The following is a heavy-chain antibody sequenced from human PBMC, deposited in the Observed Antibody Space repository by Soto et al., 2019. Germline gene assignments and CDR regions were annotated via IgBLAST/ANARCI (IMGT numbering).Heavy chain of an antibody. CDR3: ARGPPNSI. CDR2: IYYSGST. J-gene: IGHJ4*02. V-gene: IGHV4-39*07. CDR1: GGSITSSSYY. D-gene: IGHD3-22*01. Sequence: SETLSLTCTVSGGSITSSSYYWGWIRQPPGKGLEWIGNIYYSGSTYYNPSLKSRVTISVDTSKNQFSLKLSSVTAADTAVYYCARGPPNSIWGQGTLVTVSS.